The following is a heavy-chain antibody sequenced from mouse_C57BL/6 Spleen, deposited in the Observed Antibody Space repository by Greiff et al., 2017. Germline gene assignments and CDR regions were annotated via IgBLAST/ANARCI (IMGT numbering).Heavy chain of an antibody. V-gene: IGHV1-7*01. CDR1: GYTFTSYW. J-gene: IGHJ1*03. CDR2: INPSRGYT. Sequence: VQLQQPGAELAKPGASVKLSCKASGYTFTSYWLHWVKQRPGQGLEWIGYINPSRGYTKYNQKFKDKATLTADKSSSTTYMQLSSLTSEDYAVYYCSRALITTVVGGYFDVWGTGTTVTVSS. CDR3: SRALITTVVGGYFDV. D-gene: IGHD1-1*01.